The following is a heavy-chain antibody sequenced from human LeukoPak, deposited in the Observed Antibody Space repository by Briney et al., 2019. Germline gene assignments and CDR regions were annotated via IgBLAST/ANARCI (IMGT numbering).Heavy chain of an antibody. Sequence: PSETLSLTCTVSGGSISNYYWNWIRQPPGKGLEWIAYIYYSGTTNYNPSLNSRVTISVDTSKNQFSLKLTSVTAADTAVYYCATGDKRPIQLDYWGQGTLVTVSS. J-gene: IGHJ4*02. CDR1: GGSISNYY. D-gene: IGHD1-1*01. CDR2: IYYSGTT. V-gene: IGHV4-59*01. CDR3: ATGDKRPIQLDY.